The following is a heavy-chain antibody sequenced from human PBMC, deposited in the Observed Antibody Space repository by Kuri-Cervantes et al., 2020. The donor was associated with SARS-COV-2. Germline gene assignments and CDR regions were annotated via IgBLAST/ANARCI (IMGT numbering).Heavy chain of an antibody. D-gene: IGHD2-2*02. CDR3: ANNGPKGYCSSTSCYIGCFQH. CDR2: IRYDGSNK. CDR1: GFTFSSYG. J-gene: IGHJ1*01. V-gene: IGHV3-30*02. Sequence: GESLKISCAASGFTFSSYGMHWVRQAPGKGLEWVAFIRYDGSNKHYADSVKGRFTISRDNSKNTLYLQMNSLRAEDTAVYYCANNGPKGYCSSTSCYIGCFQHWGQGTLVTVSS.